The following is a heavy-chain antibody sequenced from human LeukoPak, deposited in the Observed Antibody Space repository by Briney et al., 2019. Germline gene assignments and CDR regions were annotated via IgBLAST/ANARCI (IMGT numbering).Heavy chain of an antibody. CDR3: TRGSGRYEY. J-gene: IGHJ4*02. D-gene: IGHD1-26*01. CDR1: GFTFGDFP. CDR2: IRAKAYGGTA. V-gene: IGHV3-49*04. Sequence: GGSLRLSCTTSGFTFGDFPMTWVRQAPGRGLEWVGYIRAKAYGGTAEYTASVKGRFIISRDDSKKIAYLQMSSLKPEDTAVYYCTRGSGRYEYWGQGTPVTVSS.